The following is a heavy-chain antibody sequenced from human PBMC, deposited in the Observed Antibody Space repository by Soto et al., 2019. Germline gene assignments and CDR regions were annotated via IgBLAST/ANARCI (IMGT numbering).Heavy chain of an antibody. D-gene: IGHD3-3*01. CDR3: ARIAPYAFGSGYLYYFYGMDV. J-gene: IGHJ6*02. CDR1: GYRFTRYW. V-gene: IGHV5-51*01. CDR2: IYPGDSDT. Sequence: GGSLMISCKVSGYRFTRYWIGWVRQLNVNGVEWTGIIYPGDSDTRYSPSFKGQVTISADKSISTAYLQWSSLQASDTAMYYCARIAPYAFGSGYLYYFYGMDVWGQGTTVTVSS.